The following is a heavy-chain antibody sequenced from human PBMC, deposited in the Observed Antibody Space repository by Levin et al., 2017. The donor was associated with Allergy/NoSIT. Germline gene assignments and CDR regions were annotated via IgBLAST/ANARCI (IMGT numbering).Heavy chain of an antibody. D-gene: IGHD3-3*01. Sequence: AGGSLRLSCAASGFTFKNSAMGWVRQAPGQGLEWVSGISGSGEDIHYADSLKGRLTISRDNSKSTLYLQINSLRVEDTATYYCARGITIFGIGRLDYWGQGTPVTVSS. CDR2: ISGSGEDI. J-gene: IGHJ4*02. V-gene: IGHV3-23*01. CDR1: GFTFKNSA. CDR3: ARGITIFGIGRLDY.